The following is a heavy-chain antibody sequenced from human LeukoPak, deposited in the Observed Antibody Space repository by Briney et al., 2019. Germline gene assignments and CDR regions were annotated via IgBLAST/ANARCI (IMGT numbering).Heavy chain of an antibody. V-gene: IGHV3-23*01. CDR2: IGGSGSTK. CDR3: AKDPRDHSYGWSWRYFDY. Sequence: PGGSLRLSCADSGFTFRSYWMSWVRHSPGKGLEWVSAIGGSGSTKYYADSVKGRFTISRDNSKNTLYLQMNSLRPEDTAVYYCAKDPRDHSYGWSWRYFDYWGQGTLVTVSS. J-gene: IGHJ4*02. D-gene: IGHD5-18*01. CDR1: GFTFRSYW.